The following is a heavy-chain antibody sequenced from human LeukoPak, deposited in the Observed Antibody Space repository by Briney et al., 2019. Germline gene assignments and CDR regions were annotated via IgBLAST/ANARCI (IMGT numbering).Heavy chain of an antibody. CDR1: GFTFSTYA. D-gene: IGHD2-21*01. CDR2: ISGDGGTI. CDR3: ARDCAYYYYYYGMDV. J-gene: IGHJ6*02. Sequence: PGGSLRLSCAASGFTFSTYAMSWVRQAPGKGLEWVSAISGDGGTIYYADSVKGRFTISRDNSKNTLYLQMNSLRAEDTAVYYCARDCAYYYYYYGMDVWGQGTTVTVSS. V-gene: IGHV3-23*01.